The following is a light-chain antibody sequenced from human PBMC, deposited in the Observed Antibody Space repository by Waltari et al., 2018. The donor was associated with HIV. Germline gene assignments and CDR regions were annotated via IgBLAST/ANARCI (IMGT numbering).Light chain of an antibody. CDR3: QQRSDWHALT. Sequence: EIVLTQSPAALSLSPGASANISCRASQSVTSYLAWYQQKPGQAPRLLIYDASRRATGIPARFSGSGSGTDFTLTISSLQPEDSAIYYCQQRSDWHALTFGGGTKVEIK. CDR1: QSVTSY. CDR2: DAS. V-gene: IGKV3-11*01. J-gene: IGKJ4*01.